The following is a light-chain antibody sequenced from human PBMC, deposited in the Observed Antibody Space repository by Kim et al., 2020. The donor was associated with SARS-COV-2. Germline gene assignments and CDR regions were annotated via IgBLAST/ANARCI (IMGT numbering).Light chain of an antibody. J-gene: IGLJ2*01. CDR2: QDS. V-gene: IGLV3-1*01. CDR1: RLGDKY. CDR3: QAWDSSTVV. Sequence: SYELTQPPSVSVSPGQTASITCSGDRLGDKYASWYQQKAGQSPVLVIYQDSKRPSGIPERFSASNSGNTATLTISGTQSMDEADYYCQAWDSSTVVFGGG.